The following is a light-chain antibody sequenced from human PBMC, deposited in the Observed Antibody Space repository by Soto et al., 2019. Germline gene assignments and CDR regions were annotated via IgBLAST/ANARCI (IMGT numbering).Light chain of an antibody. V-gene: IGLV1-40*01. CDR1: SSNIGAGYD. CDR3: QSHDSSLNSWV. J-gene: IGLJ3*02. CDR2: GNT. Sequence: QSVLTQPPSMSGAPGQRVTISCTGSSSNIGAGYDVHWYQLLPGTAPKLLIYGNTNRPSGVPDRFPGSKSGTSASLAITGLRAEYEADYYCQSHDSSLNSWVFGGGTKLTVL.